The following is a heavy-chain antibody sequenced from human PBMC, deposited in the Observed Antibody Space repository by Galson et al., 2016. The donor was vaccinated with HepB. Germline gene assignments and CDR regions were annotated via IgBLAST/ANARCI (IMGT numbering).Heavy chain of an antibody. CDR2: FYYSGST. D-gene: IGHD4-11*01. CDR1: DASISSSSYY. V-gene: IGHV4-39*01. Sequence: ETLSLTCTVSDASISSSSYYWGWIRQPPGKGLEWIGSFYYSGSTFYNPSLKSRVTLSVDTSKKQFSLKLNSVTAADTAVYYCARHGPVTTHFYWGQGTLVTVSS. J-gene: IGHJ4*02. CDR3: ARHGPVTTHFY.